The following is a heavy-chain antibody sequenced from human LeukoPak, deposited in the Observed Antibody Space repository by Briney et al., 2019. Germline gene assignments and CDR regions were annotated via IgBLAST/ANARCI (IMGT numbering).Heavy chain of an antibody. CDR3: AKAPHYYGSGNYFDY. CDR1: GFTFSSYG. J-gene: IGHJ4*02. Sequence: GGSLRLSCAAPGFTFSSYGMSWVRQAPGKGLEWVSAISGSGGSTYYADSVKGRFTISRDNSKNTLCLQMNSLRAEDTAVYYCAKAPHYYGSGNYFDYWGQGTLVTVSS. CDR2: ISGSGGST. V-gene: IGHV3-23*01. D-gene: IGHD3-10*01.